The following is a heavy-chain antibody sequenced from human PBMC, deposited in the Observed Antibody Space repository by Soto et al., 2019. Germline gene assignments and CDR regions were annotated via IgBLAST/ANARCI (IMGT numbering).Heavy chain of an antibody. CDR2: ISYDGSNK. J-gene: IGHJ6*02. CDR3: ARDLRSYGMDV. V-gene: IGHV3-30-3*01. CDR1: GFTFSSYA. Sequence: QVQLVESGGGVVQPGRSLRLSCAASGFTFSSYAMHWVRQAPGKGLEWVAVISYDGSNKYYADSVKGRFTISRDNSKNTLYLQMNSLRAEDTAVYYCARDLRSYGMDVWGQGTTVTVSS.